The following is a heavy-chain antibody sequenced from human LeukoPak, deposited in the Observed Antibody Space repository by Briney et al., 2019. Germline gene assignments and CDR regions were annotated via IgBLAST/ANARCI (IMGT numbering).Heavy chain of an antibody. CDR1: GFTFDDYG. J-gene: IGHJ4*02. V-gene: IGHV3-20*04. CDR3: ARVPSIAVAGYFDY. CDR2: INWNGGST. D-gene: IGHD6-19*01. Sequence: PGGSLRLFCAASGFTFDDYGMSWVRQAPGKGLEWVSGINWNGGSTGYADSVKGRFTISRDNAKNSLYLQMNSLRAEDTALYYCARVPSIAVAGYFDYWGQGTLVTVSS.